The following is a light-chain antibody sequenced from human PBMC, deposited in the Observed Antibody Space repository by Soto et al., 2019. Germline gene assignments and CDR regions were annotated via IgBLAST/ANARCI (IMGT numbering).Light chain of an antibody. V-gene: IGKV1D-16*01. CDR2: ATS. J-gene: IGKJ1*01. CDR3: QQYGSFPPT. Sequence: DVQLTQSPSSLSASVGDRVIITCRASRGVGRWLAWYQQKPEKAPKSLIYATSTLQSSVPSRFNGRGSGTHFPLTISSLQPEDVATYYCQQYGSFPPTFGRGTKVEI. CDR1: RGVGRW.